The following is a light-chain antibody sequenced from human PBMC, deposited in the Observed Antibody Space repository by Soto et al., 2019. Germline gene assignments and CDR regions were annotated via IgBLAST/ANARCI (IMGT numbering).Light chain of an antibody. CDR3: QQRSNWLT. Sequence: EIVLTQSPATLSLSPGERATLSCRASQSVSSYLGWYQQKPGQAPRLLIYDASNRATGIPARFSGSGSGTYFTLTISSLEPEDFAVYYCQQRSNWLTFGGGTKVEIK. V-gene: IGKV3-11*01. CDR1: QSVSSY. J-gene: IGKJ4*01. CDR2: DAS.